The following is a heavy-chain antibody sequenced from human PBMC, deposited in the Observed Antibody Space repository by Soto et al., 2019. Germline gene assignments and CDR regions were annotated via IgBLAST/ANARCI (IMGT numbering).Heavy chain of an antibody. Sequence: QVQLVQSGGEVKKPGASMKVSCKASGYTFINYLISWVRQAPGQGLEWMGWISADSGNTNYAQKFQGRVTLTTGTYQNTAYMDLSSLRSEDTATNSWARAHYFGHCSGVTGYNVLYWGQGTLVTVSS. CDR3: ARAHYFGHCSGVTGYNVLY. CDR1: GYTFINYL. V-gene: IGHV1-18*01. D-gene: IGHD2-15*01. CDR2: ISADSGNT. J-gene: IGHJ4*02.